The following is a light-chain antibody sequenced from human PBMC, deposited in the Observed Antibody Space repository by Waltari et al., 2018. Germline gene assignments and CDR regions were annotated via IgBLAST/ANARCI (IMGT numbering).Light chain of an antibody. J-gene: IGKJ1*01. Sequence: DIQMTQSPSSLSASVGDRVTITCRASRGITNYLVWYQQKPGKVPNLLIFPASTLQSGVPSRFSASGAGSDFTLTISSLQPEDAATYYCQQYDSVPPTFGQGTKVDIK. CDR2: PAS. V-gene: IGKV1-27*01. CDR3: QQYDSVPPT. CDR1: RGITNY.